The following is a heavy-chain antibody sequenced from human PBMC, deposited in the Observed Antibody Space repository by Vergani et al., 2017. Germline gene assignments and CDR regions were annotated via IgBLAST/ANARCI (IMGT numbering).Heavy chain of an antibody. CDR1: GFTFSSYW. CDR2: IKQDGSEK. Sequence: EVQLVESGGGLVQPGGSLRLSCAASGFTFSSYWMSWVRQAPGKGLEWVANIKQDGSEKYYVDSVKGRFTISRDNAKNSLYLQMNSLRAEDTAVYYCARSRGGWYPYYFDYWGQGTLVTVSS. V-gene: IGHV3-7*03. J-gene: IGHJ4*02. D-gene: IGHD6-19*01. CDR3: ARSRGGWYPYYFDY.